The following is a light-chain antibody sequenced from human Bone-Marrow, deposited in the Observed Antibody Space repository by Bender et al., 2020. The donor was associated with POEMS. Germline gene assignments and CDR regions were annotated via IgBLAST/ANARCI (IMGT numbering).Light chain of an antibody. CDR1: SSNIGSDY. V-gene: IGLV1-47*01. J-gene: IGLJ3*02. CDR3: ATWDDSLRGPV. CDR2: KTF. Sequence: QSVLTQPPSASGTPGQRVTISCSGDSSNIGSDYVYWFQQSPGTAPKLLIYKTFDRPSGIPERFSASKSGTSASLAIDGLRSEDEADYHCATWDDSLRGPVFGGGTKLTVL.